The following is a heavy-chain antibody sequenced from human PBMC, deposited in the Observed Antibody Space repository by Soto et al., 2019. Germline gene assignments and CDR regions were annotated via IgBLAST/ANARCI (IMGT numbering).Heavy chain of an antibody. D-gene: IGHD5-12*01. CDR1: GFVFNTYG. CDR3: ARDGGYSSALDS. J-gene: IGHJ5*01. V-gene: IGHV3-48*01. Sequence: ESGGDLVEPGGSLTLSCAASGFVFNTYGMIWVRQAPGKGLEWISYISSSSVTIYYADSLKGRFTVSRDNAQSSLFLQMNSLTAEDTAVYYCARDGGYSSALDSWGQGTLVTVSS. CDR2: ISSSSVTI.